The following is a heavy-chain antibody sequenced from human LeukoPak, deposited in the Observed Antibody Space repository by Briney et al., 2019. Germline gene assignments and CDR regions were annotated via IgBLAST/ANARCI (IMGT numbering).Heavy chain of an antibody. J-gene: IGHJ4*02. CDR2: ISAYNDNT. CDR3: ATDSRYSYYGDYRRMDY. V-gene: IGHV1-18*01. CDR1: GYTSVSYG. Sequence: GASVKVSCKASGYTSVSYGISWVRQAPGQGLEWMGWISAYNDNTNYAQKVQGRVTMTTDTSTSTAYMELSSLRSDDAAVYYCATDSRYSYYGDYRRMDYWGQGTLVTVSS. D-gene: IGHD4-17*01.